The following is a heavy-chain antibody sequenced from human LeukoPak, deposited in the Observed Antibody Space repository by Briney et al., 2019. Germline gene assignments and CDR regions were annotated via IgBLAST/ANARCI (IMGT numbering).Heavy chain of an antibody. J-gene: IGHJ4*02. CDR1: GFTFSSYP. Sequence: GGSLRLSCAASGFTFSSYPMHWVRQAPGKGLKWVAIVSYDGINKYYADSVKGRFTISRDNSKDTLYLQMNSLRAEDTAVYYCARELRDPRDFDYWGQGTLVTVSS. V-gene: IGHV3-30*04. D-gene: IGHD5-24*01. CDR2: VSYDGINK. CDR3: ARELRDPRDFDY.